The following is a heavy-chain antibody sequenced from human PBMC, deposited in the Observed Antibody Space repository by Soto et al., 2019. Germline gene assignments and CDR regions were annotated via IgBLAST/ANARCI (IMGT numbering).Heavy chain of an antibody. CDR3: ARAPDSSSWYGAYYAASNYYYMDV. D-gene: IGHD6-13*01. V-gene: IGHV3-33*01. J-gene: IGHJ6*03. Sequence: PGGSLRLSCAASGFTFSSYGMHWVRQAPGKGLEWVAVIWYDGSNKYYADSVKGRFTISRDNSKNTLYLQMNSLRAEDTAVYYCARAPDSSSWYGAYYAASNYYYMDVWGKGTTVTVSS. CDR1: GFTFSSYG. CDR2: IWYDGSNK.